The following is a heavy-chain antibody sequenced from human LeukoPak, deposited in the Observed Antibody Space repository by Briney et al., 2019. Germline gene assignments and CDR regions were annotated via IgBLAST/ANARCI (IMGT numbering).Heavy chain of an antibody. V-gene: IGHV4-4*07. CDR3: ARAPPMGATYFDY. Sequence: PSETLSLTCTVSGGSISSYYWSWIRQPAGKGLEWIGRIYSSGNTHYNPSLKSRLTMSVDTSKNQFSLKLSSVTAVDTAVYYCARAPPMGATYFDYWGQGTLVTVSS. CDR2: IYSSGNT. D-gene: IGHD1-26*01. CDR1: GGSISSYY. J-gene: IGHJ4*02.